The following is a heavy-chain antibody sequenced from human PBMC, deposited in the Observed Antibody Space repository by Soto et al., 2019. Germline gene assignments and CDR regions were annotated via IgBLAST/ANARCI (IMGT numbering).Heavy chain of an antibody. Sequence: PGGSLRLSCAASGFTFSSYGMHWVRQAPGKGLEWVAVISYEGSNKYYADSVKGRFTISRDNSKNTLYLQMNSLRAEDTAVYYCAKDRRRSNVAAAENWFDPWGQGTLVTVSS. V-gene: IGHV3-30*18. CDR1: GFTFSSYG. J-gene: IGHJ5*02. D-gene: IGHD6-13*01. CDR3: AKDRRRSNVAAAENWFDP. CDR2: ISYEGSNK.